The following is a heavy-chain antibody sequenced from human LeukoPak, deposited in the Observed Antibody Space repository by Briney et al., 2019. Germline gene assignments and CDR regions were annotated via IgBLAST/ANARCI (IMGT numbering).Heavy chain of an antibody. CDR1: GDSVSSNSAA. V-gene: IGHV6-1*01. Sequence: SQTLSLTCAISGDSVSSNSAAWNWIRQSPSRGLEWLGRTYYRSKWYNDYAVSVKSRITSNPDTSKNQFSLQLNSVTPEDTAVYYCARERPEEMATLGALDYWGQGTLVTVSS. D-gene: IGHD1-26*01. CDR2: TYYRSKWYN. J-gene: IGHJ4*02. CDR3: ARERPEEMATLGALDY.